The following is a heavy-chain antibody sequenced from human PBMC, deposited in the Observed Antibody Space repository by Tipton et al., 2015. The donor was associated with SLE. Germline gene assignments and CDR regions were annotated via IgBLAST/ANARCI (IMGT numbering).Heavy chain of an antibody. CDR1: GYTFTGDF. Sequence: SGPEVKKPGASVKVSCKASGYTFTGDFIHWVRQAPGQGLGWMGWLNPKSGGTNYAHKFQGRVTMSRDTSISTAYMELRRLRSEDTAVYYCARDSPYKCSGGSCFSVFDFWGQGTLVTVSS. D-gene: IGHD2-15*01. V-gene: IGHV1-2*07. CDR3: ARDSPYKCSGGSCFSVFDF. J-gene: IGHJ4*02. CDR2: LNPKSGGT.